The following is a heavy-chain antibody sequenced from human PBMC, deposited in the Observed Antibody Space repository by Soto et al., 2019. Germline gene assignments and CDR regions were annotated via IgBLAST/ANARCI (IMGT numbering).Heavy chain of an antibody. CDR1: GGTFSTYA. CDR2: IIPMFGTA. CDR3: ASGIQLWLRRINNGYSG. V-gene: IGHV1-69*12. D-gene: IGHD5-18*01. Sequence: QVQLVQSGAEVKKPESSVKVSCKAPGGTFSTYAISWVRQAPGQGLEWMGGIIPMFGTANYAQRFQDRVTIPADESKNTVYMGLSSLRSEDTAVYFCASGIQLWLRRINNGYSGWGQGTLVTVSS. J-gene: IGHJ4*02.